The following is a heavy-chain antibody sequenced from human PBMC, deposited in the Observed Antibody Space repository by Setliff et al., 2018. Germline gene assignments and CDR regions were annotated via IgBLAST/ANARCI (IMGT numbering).Heavy chain of an antibody. V-gene: IGHV4-59*03. CDR2: VYYTGDT. D-gene: IGHD3-10*01. Sequence: PSETLSLTCTVSGGSISSYYWSWIRQPPGKELEWMAYVYYTGDTYYNPSLKSRISISIDTSKNQFSLNLISVTAADTAVYYCAGSQGSGGYYSNSPCYFHYWGQGTLVTVSS. J-gene: IGHJ4*02. CDR1: GGSISSYY. CDR3: AGSQGSGGYYSNSPCYFHY.